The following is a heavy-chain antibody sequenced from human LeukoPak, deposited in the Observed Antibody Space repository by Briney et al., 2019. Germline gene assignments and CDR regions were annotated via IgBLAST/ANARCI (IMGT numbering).Heavy chain of an antibody. CDR1: GGSSSGYY. V-gene: IGHV4-34*01. Sequence: PSETLSLTCAVSGGSSSGYYWSCIPDPPGKGLEWITEINHSGSTNYTPSLKSRVTISLDTSKNNISPKLSSVTAADTAVYYWARGCCGIAAAGTRDFDYLGQGALVTVSS. CDR3: ARGCCGIAAAGTRDFDY. D-gene: IGHD6-13*01. J-gene: IGHJ4*02. CDR2: INHSGST.